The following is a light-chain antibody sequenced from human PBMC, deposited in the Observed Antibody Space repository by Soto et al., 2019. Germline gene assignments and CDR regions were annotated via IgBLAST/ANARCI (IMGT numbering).Light chain of an antibody. CDR3: QQYGTSPRT. J-gene: IGKJ1*01. V-gene: IGKV3-20*01. Sequence: EIVLTQSPGTLSLSPGERATLSCRASQSVRSSYLAWYQQKLGPAPRLLIYGVSNRATGIPDRFSGSGAGTDFTLTISRLESEDVAVYYCQQYGTSPRTFGQGTKVEIK. CDR2: GVS. CDR1: QSVRSSY.